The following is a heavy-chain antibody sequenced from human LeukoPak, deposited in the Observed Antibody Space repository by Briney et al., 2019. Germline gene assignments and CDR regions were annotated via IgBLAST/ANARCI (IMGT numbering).Heavy chain of an antibody. CDR1: GGSFSGYY. J-gene: IGHJ6*04. V-gene: IGHV4-34*01. CDR2: INHSGST. Sequence: PSETLSLTCAVYGGSFSGYYWSWIRQPPGKGLEWIGEINHSGSTNYNPSLKSRVTISVDTSKNQFSLKLSSETAADTAVYYCARGLNYYYYGMDVWGKGTTVTVSS. CDR3: ARGLNYYYYGMDV.